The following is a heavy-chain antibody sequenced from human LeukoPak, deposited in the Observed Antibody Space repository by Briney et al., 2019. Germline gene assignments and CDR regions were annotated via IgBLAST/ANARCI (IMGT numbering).Heavy chain of an antibody. V-gene: IGHV3-30*19. CDR2: TQYDGSNQ. D-gene: IGHD5-18*01. J-gene: IGHJ6*03. CDR1: ELNFSFHV. Sequence: GGSLRLSCAPSELNFSFHVMHWLRQAPGKGLAWVAFTQYDGSNQYYADSVKGRFTISRESCKNTLYLQMNSLRAEDTAVYYCARTTEGGYSYGYFYYYHMDVWGKGTTVTISS. CDR3: ARTTEGGYSYGYFYYYHMDV.